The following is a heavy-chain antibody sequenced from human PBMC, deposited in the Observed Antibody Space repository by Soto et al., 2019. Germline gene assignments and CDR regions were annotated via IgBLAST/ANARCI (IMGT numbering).Heavy chain of an antibody. CDR1: GYTFTSYA. V-gene: IGHV1-69*04. D-gene: IGHD5-12*01. J-gene: IGHJ4*02. Sequence: ASVKVSCKASGYTFTSYAMHWVRQAPGQGLEWMGRIIPPLDTTNYAQKFQGRVTITADKSTGTAYMELNSLRSEDTAVYYCVRDSPIGSTFSGYDGIDYWGQGTLVTVSS. CDR3: VRDSPIGSTFSGYDGIDY. CDR2: IIPPLDTT.